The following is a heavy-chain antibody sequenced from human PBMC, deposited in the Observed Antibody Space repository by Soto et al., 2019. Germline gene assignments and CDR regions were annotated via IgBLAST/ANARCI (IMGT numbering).Heavy chain of an antibody. D-gene: IGHD6-13*01. J-gene: IGHJ4*02. CDR1: GFTFSSYS. V-gene: IGHV3-21*01. CDR3: ARDQIGQQPIPNFDY. CDR2: ISSSSSYI. Sequence: PGGSLRRSCAASGFTFSSYSMNWVRQAPGKGLEWVSSISSSSSYIYYADSVKGRFTISRDNAKNSLYLQMNSLRAEDTAVYYCARDQIGQQPIPNFDYWGQGTLVTVSS.